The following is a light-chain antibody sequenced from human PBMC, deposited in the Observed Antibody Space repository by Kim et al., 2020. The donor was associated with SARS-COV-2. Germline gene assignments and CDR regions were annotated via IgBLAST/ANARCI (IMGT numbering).Light chain of an antibody. J-gene: IGKJ4*01. CDR3: QQYADWPLIT. CDR2: AAS. CDR1: QSVSNT. V-gene: IGKV3-15*01. Sequence: APGDRATLSCRASQSVSNTLAWYQQRPGQPPRLLIFAASTRATGIPARFSGSGSGTEFTLTISSLESEDFAVYYCQQYADWPLITFGGGTQVDIK.